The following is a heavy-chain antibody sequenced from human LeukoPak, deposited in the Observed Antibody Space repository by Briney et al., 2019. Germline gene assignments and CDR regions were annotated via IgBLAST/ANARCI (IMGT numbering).Heavy chain of an antibody. D-gene: IGHD1-7*01. CDR2: ISGSGSTI. CDR3: ARDGGPYNWNSLWPIWFDP. V-gene: IGHV3-23*01. CDR1: GFTFSSYA. J-gene: IGHJ5*02. Sequence: HPGGSLRLSCAASGFTFSSYAMSWVRQAPGKGLEWVSAISGSGSTIYYADSVKGRFTISRDNAKNSLYLQMNSLRAEDTAVYYCARDGGPYNWNSLWPIWFDPWGQGTLVTVSS.